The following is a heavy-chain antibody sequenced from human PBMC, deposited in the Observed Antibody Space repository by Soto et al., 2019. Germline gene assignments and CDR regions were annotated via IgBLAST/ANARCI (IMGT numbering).Heavy chain of an antibody. CDR1: GFTFSSYA. V-gene: IGHV3-23*01. CDR3: AKFRAGLGSQTDS. Sequence: EVQLLESGGNLVQPGGSLRLSCAASGFTFSSYAMSWVRQAPGKGLEWVSTVGVSGATTYYTDSVKGRFTISSDNSNNALFLQMHSLRAEDTAIYYCAKFRAGLGSQTDSWGQGTLVTVSS. CDR2: VGVSGATT. D-gene: IGHD3-10*01. J-gene: IGHJ4*02.